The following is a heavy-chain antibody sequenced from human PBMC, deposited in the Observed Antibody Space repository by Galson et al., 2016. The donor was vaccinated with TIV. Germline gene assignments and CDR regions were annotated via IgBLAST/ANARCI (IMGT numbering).Heavy chain of an antibody. Sequence: SLRLSCAVSGFTFSSYGMRWVRQAPGKGLDWVSDISGSGLSTYYADSVKGRFTISRDNSKNTLYLQMNSLTVEDTAVYYCAKDFVRAAHVPEAGINDYWGQGTLATVSS. J-gene: IGHJ4*02. V-gene: IGHV3-23*01. CDR3: AKDFVRAAHVPEAGINDY. CDR1: GFTFSSYG. D-gene: IGHD6-19*01. CDR2: ISGSGLST.